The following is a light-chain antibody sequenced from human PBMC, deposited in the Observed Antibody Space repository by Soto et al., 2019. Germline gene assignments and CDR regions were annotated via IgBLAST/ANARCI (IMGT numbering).Light chain of an antibody. CDR3: SSYPTSSSYV. J-gene: IGLJ1*01. V-gene: IGLV2-14*01. Sequence: QTVLTQPASVSVSPAQSITISCTGTSSYVRGYIYVSWYQQHQGKAPKHMISDVTSRSSGVSYRFSGSKSGNTASLTISGLRAEDEADYYCSSYPTSSSYVDGTGTKVNVL. CDR2: DVT. CDR1: SSYVRGYIY.